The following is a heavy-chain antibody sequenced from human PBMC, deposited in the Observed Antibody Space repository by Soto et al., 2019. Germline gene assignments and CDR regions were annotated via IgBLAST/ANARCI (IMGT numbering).Heavy chain of an antibody. D-gene: IGHD2-2*01. CDR1: GDSVSSNSAA. J-gene: IGHJ5*02. CDR2: TYYRSKWYN. V-gene: IGHV6-1*01. Sequence: PSQTLSLTCAISGDSVSSNSAAWNWIRQSPSRGLEWLGRTYYRSKWYNDYAVSVKSRITINPDTSKNQFSLQLNSVTPEDTAVYYCARGPIVVVPAAMSWFDPWGQGTLVTVSS. CDR3: ARGPIVVVPAAMSWFDP.